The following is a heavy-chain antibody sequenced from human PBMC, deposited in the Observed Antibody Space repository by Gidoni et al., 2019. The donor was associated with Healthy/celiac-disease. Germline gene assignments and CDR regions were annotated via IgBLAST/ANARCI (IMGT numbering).Heavy chain of an antibody. D-gene: IGHD5-18*01. CDR2: INHSGST. V-gene: IGHV4-34*01. CDR1: GGFFSGYY. CDR3: ARARRPYSYGDY. Sequence: QVQLQQWGAGLLKPSETLSLTCAVYGGFFSGYYWSWIRHPPGKGLEVIGEINHSGSTNYNPSLKSRVTRSVDTSKNQFSLKLSSVTAADTAVYYCARARRPYSYGDYWGQGTLVTVSS. J-gene: IGHJ4*02.